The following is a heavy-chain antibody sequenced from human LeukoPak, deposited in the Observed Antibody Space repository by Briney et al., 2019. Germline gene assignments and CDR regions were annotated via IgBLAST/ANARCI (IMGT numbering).Heavy chain of an antibody. CDR1: GDSISSYY. Sequence: PSETLSLTCTVSGDSISSYYWSWIRQPPGKGLEWIGYIYYTGSTVYNPSLRSRVTISVDTSKNQFSLKLSSVTAADTAVYYCARESLDVWGKGTTVTVSS. V-gene: IGHV4-59*12. CDR3: ARESLDV. CDR2: IYYTGST. J-gene: IGHJ6*04.